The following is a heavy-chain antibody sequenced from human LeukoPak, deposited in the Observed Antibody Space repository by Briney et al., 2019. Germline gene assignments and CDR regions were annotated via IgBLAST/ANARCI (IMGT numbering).Heavy chain of an antibody. J-gene: IGHJ4*02. CDR1: GFTFSSYA. CDR3: AKDCTMASYGYSPGDY. Sequence: GGSLRLSCAASGFTFSSYAMSWVRQAPGKGLEWVSVISGSGSSTYYADSVKGRFTISRDNSKNTLYLQMNSLRAEDTAVYYCAKDCTMASYGYSPGDYWGQGTLVTVSS. V-gene: IGHV3-23*01. D-gene: IGHD5-18*01. CDR2: ISGSGSST.